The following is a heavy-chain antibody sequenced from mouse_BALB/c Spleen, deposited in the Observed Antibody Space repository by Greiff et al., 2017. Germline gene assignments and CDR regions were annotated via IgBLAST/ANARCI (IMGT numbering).Heavy chain of an antibody. J-gene: IGHJ2*01. D-gene: IGHD2-12*01. V-gene: IGHV1-67*01. Sequence: QVQLQQSGPELVRPGVSVKISCKGSSYTFTDYAMHWVKQSHAKSLEWIGVISTYYGNTNYNQKFKGKATMTVDKSSSTAYMELARLTSEDSAVYYCARGDYNYFDYWGQGTTLTVSS. CDR1: SYTFTDYA. CDR3: ARGDYNYFDY. CDR2: ISTYYGNT.